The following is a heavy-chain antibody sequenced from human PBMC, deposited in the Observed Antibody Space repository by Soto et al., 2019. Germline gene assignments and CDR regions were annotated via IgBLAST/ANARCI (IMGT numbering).Heavy chain of an antibody. Sequence: GGSLRLSCVASGFTFSSYAMSWVRQAPGGGLEWVSTISGGGGVTYDADFVKGQFSISRDNSKNTLYLQMNSLRADDTAVYYCAKRPGRVADDPFDYWGQGTLVTVSS. J-gene: IGHJ4*02. CDR2: ISGGGGVT. V-gene: IGHV3-23*01. CDR3: AKRPGRVADDPFDY. CDR1: GFTFSSYA. D-gene: IGHD3-3*01.